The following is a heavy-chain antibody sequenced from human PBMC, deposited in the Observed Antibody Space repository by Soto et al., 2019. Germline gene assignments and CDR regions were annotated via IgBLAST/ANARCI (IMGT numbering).Heavy chain of an antibody. Sequence: GASVKVSCKASGYTFTGYYMHWVRQAPGQGLEWMGWINPNSGGTNYAQKFQGWVTMTRDTSISTAYMELSRLRSDDTAVYYCARERSGWYFSLDYYYYGMDVWGQGTTVTVSS. V-gene: IGHV1-2*04. D-gene: IGHD6-19*01. J-gene: IGHJ6*02. CDR1: GYTFTGYY. CDR3: ARERSGWYFSLDYYYYGMDV. CDR2: INPNSGGT.